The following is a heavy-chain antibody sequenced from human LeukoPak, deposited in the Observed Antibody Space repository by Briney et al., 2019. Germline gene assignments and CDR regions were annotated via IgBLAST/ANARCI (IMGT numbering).Heavy chain of an antibody. CDR3: ARDLYYYDSSGYYNPIFEDY. CDR1: GYTFTGYF. V-gene: IGHV1-2*02. J-gene: IGHJ4*02. D-gene: IGHD3-22*01. Sequence: GASVKVSCKAYGYTFTGYFIHWVRQAPGQGLEWMGWINPNSGGTNYAQKFQGRVTMTRDTSISTAYMELSRLRSDDTAVYYCARDLYYYDSSGYYNPIFEDYWGQGTLVTVSS. CDR2: INPNSGGT.